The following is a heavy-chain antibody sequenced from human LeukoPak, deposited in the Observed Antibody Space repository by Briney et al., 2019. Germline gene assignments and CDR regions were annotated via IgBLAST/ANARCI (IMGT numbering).Heavy chain of an antibody. CDR3: ARGVGTAAAFDY. CDR2: ISGSSTI. CDR1: GFTSSSYS. Sequence: GGSLRLSCAASGFTSSSYSMNWVRQAPGKGLEWVSYISGSSTIYYADSVKGRFTISRDNAKNSLYLQMNSLRAEDTAVYYCARGVGTAAAFDYWGQATLVTVSS. J-gene: IGHJ4*02. D-gene: IGHD2-2*01. V-gene: IGHV3-48*01.